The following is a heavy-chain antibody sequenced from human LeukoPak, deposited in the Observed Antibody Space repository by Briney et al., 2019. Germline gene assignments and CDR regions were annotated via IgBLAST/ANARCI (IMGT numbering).Heavy chain of an antibody. CDR1: GFTFSSYG. J-gene: IGHJ3*02. D-gene: IGHD6-19*01. CDR2: IWYDGSNK. CDR3: ARDGREQWLVPKDAFDI. V-gene: IGHV3-33*01. Sequence: GGSLRLSCAASGFTFSSYGMHRVRQAPGKGLEWVGVIWYDGSNKYYADSVKGRFTISRDNSKNTLYLQMNSLRAEDTAVYYCARDGREQWLVPKDAFDIWGQGTMVTVSS.